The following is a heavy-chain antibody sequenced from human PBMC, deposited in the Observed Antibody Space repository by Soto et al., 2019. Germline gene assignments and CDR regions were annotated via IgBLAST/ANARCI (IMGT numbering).Heavy chain of an antibody. CDR3: ARDLPGVQHGLDV. V-gene: IGHV3-21*01. Sequence: EVQLVESGGGLVKPGGSLRLSCAASGFTFSSYSMNWVRQAPGKGLEWVSSITNNNIYIYYADSVKGRFTISRDNAKNSLYLQMNSLRAEDTAVYYCARDLPGVQHGLDVWGQGTTVTVSS. D-gene: IGHD6-6*01. J-gene: IGHJ6*02. CDR2: ITNNNIYI. CDR1: GFTFSSYS.